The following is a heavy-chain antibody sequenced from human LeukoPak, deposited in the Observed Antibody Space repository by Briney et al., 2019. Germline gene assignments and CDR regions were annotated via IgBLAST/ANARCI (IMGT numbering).Heavy chain of an antibody. CDR3: ARTLTTWPYYFDF. J-gene: IGHJ4*02. CDR2: INPNSSGT. Sequence: GASVKVSCKTSGYTFTDYYIHWVRQAPGQGLEWMGWINPNSSGTKYAQNFQGRVTMTRDASISTAYMELSSLRSDDTAVYYCARTLTTWPYYFDFWGQGTLVTVSS. CDR1: GYTFTDYY. V-gene: IGHV1-2*02. D-gene: IGHD4/OR15-4a*01.